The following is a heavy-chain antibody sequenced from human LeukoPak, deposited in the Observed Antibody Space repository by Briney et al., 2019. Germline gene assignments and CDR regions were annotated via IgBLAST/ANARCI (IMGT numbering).Heavy chain of an antibody. CDR1: GYTFTSYG. CDR2: ISAYNGNT. CDR3: ARLGYCSGRDCPTSYYNWFDP. Sequence: ASVKVSCKASGYTFTSYGISWVRQAPGQGLEWMGWISAYNGNTNCAQKLQGRVTMTTDTSTSTAYMELRSLRSGDTAVYFCARLGYCSGRDCPTSYYNWFDPWGQGTLVTVSS. V-gene: IGHV1-18*01. D-gene: IGHD2-15*01. J-gene: IGHJ5*02.